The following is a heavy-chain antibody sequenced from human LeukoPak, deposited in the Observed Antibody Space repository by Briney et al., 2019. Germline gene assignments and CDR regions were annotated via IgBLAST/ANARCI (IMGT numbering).Heavy chain of an antibody. V-gene: IGHV3-48*04. CDR3: ARASYSSGWYDYYYMDV. CDR1: GFTLNNYG. J-gene: IGHJ6*03. D-gene: IGHD6-19*01. CDR2: INSSGSTI. Sequence: GGSLRLSCAASGFTLNNYGMHWVRQAPGKGLEWVSYINSSGSTIYYADSVKGRFTISRDNAKNSLYLQMNSLRAEDTAVYYCARASYSSGWYDYYYMDVWRKGTTVTVSS.